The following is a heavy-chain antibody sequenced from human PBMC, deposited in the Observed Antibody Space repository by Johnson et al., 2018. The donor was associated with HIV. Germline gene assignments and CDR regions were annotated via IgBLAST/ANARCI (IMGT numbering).Heavy chain of an antibody. V-gene: IGHV3-20*04. CDR3: ARDKGLGDAFDI. CDR1: GFTLDDYG. J-gene: IGHJ3*02. Sequence: VQLVESGGGVVRPGGSLRLSCAASGFTLDDYGMSWVRQAPGKGLEWVSGIKWSGGNTDYADYVKGRFTSSRDNSKNTLDLQMNSLRAEDTAVYYCARDKGLGDAFDIWGQGTMVTVSS. D-gene: IGHD3-16*01. CDR2: IKWSGGNT.